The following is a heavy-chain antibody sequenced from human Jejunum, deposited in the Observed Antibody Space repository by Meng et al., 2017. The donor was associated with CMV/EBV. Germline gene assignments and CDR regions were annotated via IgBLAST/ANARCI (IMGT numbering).Heavy chain of an antibody. CDR2: VFHSGST. CDR1: GGPSSSRNW. D-gene: IGHD5-12*01. J-gene: IGHJ6*02. Sequence: GGPSSSRNWWSWVRRPPGKGLEWLGQVFHSGSTNYNPSLKSRVTILVDKSKNQFSLTLTSVTAADTAVYYCAKSNSGYDSRRGMDVWGQGTTVTVSS. V-gene: IGHV4-4*02. CDR3: AKSNSGYDSRRGMDV.